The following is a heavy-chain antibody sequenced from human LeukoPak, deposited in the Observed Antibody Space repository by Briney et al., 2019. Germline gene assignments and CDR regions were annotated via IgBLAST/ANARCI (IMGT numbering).Heavy chain of an antibody. CDR1: GYTSTDYY. D-gene: IGHD3-10*01. CDR2: INPKGGGR. Sequence: ASVKVSCKASGYTSTDYYMHWVRQAPGQGLEWMGWINPKGGGRSYAQRFQGRVTMTTDTSTSTAYMELRSLRSDDTAVYYCASSRETNPSMVRGDGFDYWGQGTLVTVSS. V-gene: IGHV1-2*02. CDR3: ASSRETNPSMVRGDGFDY. J-gene: IGHJ4*02.